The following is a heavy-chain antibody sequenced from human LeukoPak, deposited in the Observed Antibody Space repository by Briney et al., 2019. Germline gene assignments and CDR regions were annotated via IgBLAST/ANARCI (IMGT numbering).Heavy chain of an antibody. V-gene: IGHV3-21*01. CDR2: IRASSSYV. D-gene: IGHD3-16*02. Sequence: GASLRLSCAASGFTFSSFTMNWVRQAPGKGLEWVSCIRASSSYVHYADSVKGRFTISRDNAKNSLYLQMNSLSAEDTAVYYCTKVWKTYRYSEYWGQGTLVTV. CDR3: TKVWKTYRYSEY. CDR1: GFTFSSFT. J-gene: IGHJ4*02.